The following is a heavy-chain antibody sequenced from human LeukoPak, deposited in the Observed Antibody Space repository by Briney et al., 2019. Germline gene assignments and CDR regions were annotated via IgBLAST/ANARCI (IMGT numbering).Heavy chain of an antibody. CDR2: ISAYNGYT. V-gene: IGHV1-18*01. D-gene: IGHD6-13*01. Sequence: ASVKVSCKASGYTFTSYGISWVRQAPGQGLEWMGWISAYNGYTNYAQNLQGRVTMTTDTSTSTAYMELRSLRSDDTAVYYCARDNGGGYSSSWYVFDIWGQGTMVTVSS. CDR1: GYTFTSYG. CDR3: ARDNGGGYSSSWYVFDI. J-gene: IGHJ3*02.